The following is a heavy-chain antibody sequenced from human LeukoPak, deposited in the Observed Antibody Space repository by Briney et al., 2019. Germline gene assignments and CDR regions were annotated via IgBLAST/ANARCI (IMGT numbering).Heavy chain of an antibody. V-gene: IGHV1-24*01. CDR3: ATVAGSCSSTSCPYDRYMDV. Sequence: GASVKVSCKVSGYTLTELSMHWVRQAPGRGLEWMGGFDPEDGETIYAQKFQGRVTMTEDTSTDTAYMELSSLRSEDTAVYYSATVAGSCSSTSCPYDRYMDVWGKGTTVTVSS. CDR1: GYTLTELS. J-gene: IGHJ6*03. D-gene: IGHD2-2*01. CDR2: FDPEDGET.